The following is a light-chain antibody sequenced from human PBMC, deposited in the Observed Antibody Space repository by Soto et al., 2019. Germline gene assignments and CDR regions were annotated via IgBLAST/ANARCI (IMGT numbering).Light chain of an antibody. V-gene: IGKV3-20*01. J-gene: IGKJ1*01. CDR3: HQYGYSPRT. CDR1: QHLSGSY. CDR2: AAS. Sequence: EIVLTQSPGTLSLSPGVRATLSCRATQHLSGSYLAWYQQKPGQAPRLLIYAASSRATGIPDRFSGSGSGTDFTLTISQLEPEDFAVYYCHQYGYSPRTFGQGTKVEIK.